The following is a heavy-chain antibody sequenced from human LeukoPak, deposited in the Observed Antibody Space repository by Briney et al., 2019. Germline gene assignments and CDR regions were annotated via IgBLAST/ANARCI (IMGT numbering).Heavy chain of an antibody. CDR3: AKETPNYSSVDY. D-gene: IGHD6-19*01. V-gene: IGHV3-23*01. J-gene: IGHJ4*02. CDR1: GFTFSSYA. Sequence: PGGSLRLSCAASGFTFSSYAMSWVRQAPGKGLEGVSSITVSAGSTYYADSVKGRFTISRDNSKNTLYLQTNTLRAEDTAVYYCAKETPNYSSVDYWGQGTLVTVSS. CDR2: ITVSAGST.